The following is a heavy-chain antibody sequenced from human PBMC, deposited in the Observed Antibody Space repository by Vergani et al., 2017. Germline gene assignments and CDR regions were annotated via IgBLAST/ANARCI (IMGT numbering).Heavy chain of an antibody. Sequence: EVQLVQSGAEVKKPGESLRISCKRSGYSFTSYWISWVRQMPGKGLEWMGRSDPSDSYTNYSPSFQGHVTISADKSISTAYLQWSSLEASDTAMYYCARQVAVAGKWWGPYYYYGMDVWGQGTTVTVSS. CDR3: ARQVAVAGKWWGPYYYYGMDV. CDR1: GYSFTSYW. D-gene: IGHD6-19*01. CDR2: SDPSDSYT. J-gene: IGHJ6*02. V-gene: IGHV5-10-1*01.